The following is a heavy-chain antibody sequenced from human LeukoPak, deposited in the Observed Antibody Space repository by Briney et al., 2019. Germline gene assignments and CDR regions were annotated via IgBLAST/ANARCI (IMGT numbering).Heavy chain of an antibody. Sequence: ASVKVSCKASGYTFTSYDINWVRQAPGQGLEWMGIINPSGGSTSYAQKFQGRVTMTRDMSTSTVYMELSSLRSEDTAVYYCARDRGSSSVQGYWGQGTLVTVSS. V-gene: IGHV1-46*01. CDR1: GYTFTSYD. J-gene: IGHJ4*02. D-gene: IGHD6-6*01. CDR3: ARDRGSSSVQGY. CDR2: INPSGGST.